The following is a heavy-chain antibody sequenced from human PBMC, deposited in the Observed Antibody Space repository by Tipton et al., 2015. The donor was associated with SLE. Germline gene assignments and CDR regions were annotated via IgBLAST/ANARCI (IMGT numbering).Heavy chain of an antibody. CDR3: ARGSSTSCFDY. V-gene: IGHV3-15*01. CDR2: IKSKTDGGTT. D-gene: IGHD2-2*01. J-gene: IGHJ4*02. Sequence: SLRLSCAASGFTFSNAWMSWVRQAPGKGLEWVGRIKSKTDGGTTDYAAPVKGRFTISRDNSKNTLYLQMNSLRAEDTAVYYCARGSSTSCFDYWGQGTLVTVSS. CDR1: GFTFSNAW.